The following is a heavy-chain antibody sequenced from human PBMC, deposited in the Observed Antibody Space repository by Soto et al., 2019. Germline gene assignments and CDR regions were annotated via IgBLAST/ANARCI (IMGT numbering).Heavy chain of an antibody. CDR2: IKSKTDGGTT. CDR1: GFTFSNAW. Sequence: GGSLRLSCAASGFTFSNAWMSWVRQAPGKGLEWVGRIKSKTDGGTTDYAAPVKGRFTISRDDSKNTLYLQMNSLKTEDTAVYYCTTLDSGSYSLYACEIWGQGTMVTVSS. CDR3: TTLDSGSYSLYACEI. D-gene: IGHD1-26*01. J-gene: IGHJ3*02. V-gene: IGHV3-15*01.